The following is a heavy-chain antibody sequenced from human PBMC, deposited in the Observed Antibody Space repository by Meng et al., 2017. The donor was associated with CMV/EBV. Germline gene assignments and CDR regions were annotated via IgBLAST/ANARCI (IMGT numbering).Heavy chain of an antibody. CDR3: TTDLSSGFDY. D-gene: IGHD6-6*01. CDR2: IKNKTDGGTT. V-gene: IGHV3-15*01. Sequence: GESLKIPCAASGFPFSNAWMSGVRQAPGQGLEWVGRIKNKTDGGTTDYAAPVKGSFTISRDDSKNTLYLQMNSLKTEDTAVYYCTTDLSSGFDYWGQGTLVTVSS. J-gene: IGHJ4*02. CDR1: GFPFSNAW.